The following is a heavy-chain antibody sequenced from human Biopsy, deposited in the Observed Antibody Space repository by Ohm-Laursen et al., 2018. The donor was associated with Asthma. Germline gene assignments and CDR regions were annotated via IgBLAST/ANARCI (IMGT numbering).Heavy chain of an antibody. Sequence: SDTLSLTCTVSEVSIRSYYWTWIRQPPGKGLEWIGNIHYSGSTYSNPSLKSRVTISVDTSKKQISLRLSSVIAADTAVYYCAGFCSGGNCPDHWGQGTLVTVSS. D-gene: IGHD2-15*01. V-gene: IGHV4-59*07. CDR2: IHYSGST. J-gene: IGHJ4*02. CDR1: EVSIRSYY. CDR3: AGFCSGGNCPDH.